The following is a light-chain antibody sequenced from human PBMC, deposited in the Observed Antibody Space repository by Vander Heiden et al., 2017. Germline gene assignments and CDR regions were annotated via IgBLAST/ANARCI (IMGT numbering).Light chain of an antibody. CDR1: QSISNY. Sequence: DIQMTQSPSSLSASVGDRVTITCRASQSISNYLNWYQQKPGKAPKLLIYAASSLQSGVPSRFSGSGSVTDFTLTISSLQPEDFATYYCQQSYSTPSFGQGTRLEIK. J-gene: IGKJ5*01. V-gene: IGKV1-39*01. CDR2: AAS. CDR3: QQSYSTPS.